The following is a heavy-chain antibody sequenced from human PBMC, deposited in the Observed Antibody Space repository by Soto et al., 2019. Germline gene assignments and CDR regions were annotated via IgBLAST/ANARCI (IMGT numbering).Heavy chain of an antibody. Sequence: SETLSLTCAVSGGSISSSNWWSWVRQPPGKGLEWIGEIYHSGSTNYNPSLKSRVTISVDKSKNQFSLRLSSVTAADTAVYYCARRIVATITNAFDIWGQGTMVTVSS. CDR2: IYHSGST. CDR1: GGSISSSNW. J-gene: IGHJ3*02. D-gene: IGHD5-12*01. V-gene: IGHV4-4*02. CDR3: ARRIVATITNAFDI.